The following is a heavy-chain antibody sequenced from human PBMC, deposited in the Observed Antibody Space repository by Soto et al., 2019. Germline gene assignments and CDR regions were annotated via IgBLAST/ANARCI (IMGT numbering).Heavy chain of an antibody. D-gene: IGHD1-26*01. CDR3: ARGTSGYSGRYYYYYMDV. J-gene: IGHJ6*03. V-gene: IGHV4-59*01. CDR1: GGSISSYY. CDR2: IYYSGST. Sequence: SETLSLTCTGSGGSISSYYWSWIRQPPGKGLEWIGYIYYSGSTNYNPSLKSRVTISVDTSKNQFSLKLSSVTAADTAVYYCARGTSGYSGRYYYYYMDVWAKGTTVTVSS.